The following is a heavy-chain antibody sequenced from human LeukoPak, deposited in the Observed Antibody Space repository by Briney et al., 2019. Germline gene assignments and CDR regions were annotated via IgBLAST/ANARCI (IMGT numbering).Heavy chain of an antibody. CDR2: INPNSGGT. D-gene: IGHD2-8*01. J-gene: IGHJ4*02. V-gene: IGHV1-2*02. Sequence: GASVKVSCKASGYTFTGYYMHWVRQAPGQGLEWMGWINPNSGGTNYAQKFQGRVTMTRDMSISTAYMELSRLRSDDTAVYYCARSLVYCTNGVCYSDYWGQGTLVTVSS. CDR1: GYTFTGYY. CDR3: ARSLVYCTNGVCYSDY.